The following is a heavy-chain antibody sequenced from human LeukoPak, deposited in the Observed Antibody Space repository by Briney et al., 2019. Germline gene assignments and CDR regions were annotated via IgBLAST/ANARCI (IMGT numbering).Heavy chain of an antibody. CDR3: ARLGSGYLLDY. CDR2: IYYSGST. Sequence: SETLSLTCTVSGGSISSRSHYWGWIRQPPGKGLEWSGSIYYSGSTYYNPSLKSRITISVDTSKNQFSLKVSSVTAADTAVYYCARLGSGYLLDYWGQGTLVTVSS. V-gene: IGHV4-39*01. J-gene: IGHJ4*02. D-gene: IGHD5-12*01. CDR1: GGSISSRSHY.